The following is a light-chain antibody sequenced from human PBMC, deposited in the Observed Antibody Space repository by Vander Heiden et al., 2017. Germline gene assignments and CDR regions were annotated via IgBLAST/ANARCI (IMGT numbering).Light chain of an antibody. CDR2: LNS. CDR1: QNLLHSNGYNY. V-gene: IGKV2-28*01. Sequence: DIVMTQSPLSLPVTPGEAASISCRSSQNLLHSNGYNYLDWYLQKPGQSPQLLIYLNSLRASGVPDRFSGSDSGTEFTLTISRVEAEDVGVYYCRQVLQPPYNFGQGTKMEIK. J-gene: IGKJ2*01. CDR3: RQVLQPPYN.